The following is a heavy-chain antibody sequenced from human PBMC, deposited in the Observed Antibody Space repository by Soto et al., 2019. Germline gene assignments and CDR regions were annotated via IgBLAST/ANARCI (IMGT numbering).Heavy chain of an antibody. D-gene: IGHD6-6*01. V-gene: IGHV4-61*01. CDR3: ARVKYSSYPAYYYYGMDV. CDR1: GGSISSGNYY. CDR2: IHYSGIT. Sequence: PSETLSLTCTVSGGSISSGNYYWSWIRHPPGKKLEWIGNIHYSGITNYNPSLKSRVTISVDTSKNQFSLKLYSVTTADTAVYYCARVKYSSYPAYYYYGMDVWGQGTTVTVSS. J-gene: IGHJ6*02.